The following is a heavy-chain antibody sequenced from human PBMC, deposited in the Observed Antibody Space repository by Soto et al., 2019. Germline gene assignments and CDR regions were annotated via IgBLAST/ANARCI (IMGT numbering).Heavy chain of an antibody. CDR2: IIPILGIA. Sequence: SVKVSCKASGGTFSSYTISWVRQAPGQGLEWMGRIIPILGIANYAQKFQGRVTITADKSTSTAYMELSSLRSEDTAVYYCARDILTGYHTESAWFDPWGQGTLVTVSS. J-gene: IGHJ5*02. CDR3: ARDILTGYHTESAWFDP. V-gene: IGHV1-69*04. D-gene: IGHD3-9*01. CDR1: GGTFSSYT.